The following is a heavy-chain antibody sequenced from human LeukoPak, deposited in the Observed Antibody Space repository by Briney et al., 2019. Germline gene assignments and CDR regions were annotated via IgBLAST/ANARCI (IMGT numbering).Heavy chain of an antibody. J-gene: IGHJ4*02. CDR1: GFTFASFA. D-gene: IGHD5-24*01. V-gene: IGHV3-23*01. CDR2: ISGGDGST. Sequence: PGGSLRLSCAASGFTFASFAMSWVRRAPGKGLEWVSAISGGDGSTYYTDSVKGRFTISRDNSKNTLYLQMNSLRAEDTAVYYCAKNGRWLQIPDYWGQGTLVTVSS. CDR3: AKNGRWLQIPDY.